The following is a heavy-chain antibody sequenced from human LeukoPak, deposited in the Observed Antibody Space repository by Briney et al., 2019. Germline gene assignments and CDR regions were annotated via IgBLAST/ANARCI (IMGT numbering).Heavy chain of an antibody. CDR2: GYFSGST. J-gene: IGHJ1*01. CDR3: ARGGAARLHFQN. V-gene: IGHV4-59*11. CDR1: GGSISSHY. D-gene: IGHD6-6*01. Sequence: PSETLSLTCTVSGGSISSHYWSWIRQPPGKGLEWIGYGYFSGSTNYSPSLKSRVTISVDTSKNQLSLELNSVTAADSAVYYCARGGAARLHFQNWGQGTLVTVSS.